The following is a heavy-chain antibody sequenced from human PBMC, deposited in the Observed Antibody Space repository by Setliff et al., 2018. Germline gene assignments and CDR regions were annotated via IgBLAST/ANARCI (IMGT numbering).Heavy chain of an antibody. J-gene: IGHJ4*02. Sequence: SETLSLTCTVSGGSISGSSYYWGWIRQPPGKGLEWIGSIYYSGSTYYNPSLKSRVTISVDTSKNQFSLKLSSVTAADTAVYYCARDNWAAAGIFDYWGQGTLVTVSS. CDR1: GGSISGSSYY. CDR2: IYYSGST. V-gene: IGHV4-39*07. D-gene: IGHD6-13*01. CDR3: ARDNWAAAGIFDY.